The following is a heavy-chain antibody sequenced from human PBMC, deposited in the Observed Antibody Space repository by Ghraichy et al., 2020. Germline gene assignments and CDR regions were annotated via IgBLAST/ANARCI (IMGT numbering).Heavy chain of an antibody. CDR2: IYYSGSA. Sequence: TLSLTCTVSGGSISNSSYYWGWIRPPPGKGLEWIGSIYYSGSAYYNPSLKSRVTISVDTPRNQFSLNLRSVTAADTAIYYCARGLLGYCSSISCYGFDYWGQGPLVTFSS. D-gene: IGHD2-2*01. V-gene: IGHV4-39*01. CDR3: ARGLLGYCSSISCYGFDY. J-gene: IGHJ4*02. CDR1: GGSISNSSYY.